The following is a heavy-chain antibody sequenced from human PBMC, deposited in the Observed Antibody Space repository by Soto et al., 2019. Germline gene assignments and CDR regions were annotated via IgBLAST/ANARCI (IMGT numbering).Heavy chain of an antibody. Sequence: GGSLRLSCAASGFTFTTTAMCWVRQAPGKGPEWVSLITGSGGSTYYADFVQGRFIISRDNSKNTVSLQMNSLRDEDTALYYCAKVTAGYHDAFDFWGKGTMVTVS. J-gene: IGHJ3*01. CDR1: GFTFTTTA. CDR2: ITGSGGST. CDR3: AKVTAGYHDAFDF. V-gene: IGHV3-23*01. D-gene: IGHD2-2*01.